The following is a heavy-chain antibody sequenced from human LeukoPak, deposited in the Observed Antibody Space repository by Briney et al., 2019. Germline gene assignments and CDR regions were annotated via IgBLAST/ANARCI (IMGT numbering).Heavy chain of an antibody. CDR3: ARSGYYDSSGYFDY. J-gene: IGHJ4*02. Sequence: SETLSLTCSVSGYSISSGYDWGWIRQPPGKGLEWIGSMYHSGSTNYNPSLKSRVTISVDTSKNQFFLKLSSVTAADTAVYYCARSGYYDSSGYFDYWGQGTLVTVSS. CDR2: MYHSGST. CDR1: GYSISSGYD. D-gene: IGHD3-22*01. V-gene: IGHV4-38-2*02.